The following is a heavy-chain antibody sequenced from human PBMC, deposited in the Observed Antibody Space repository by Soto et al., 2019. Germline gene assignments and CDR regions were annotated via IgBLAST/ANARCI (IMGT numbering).Heavy chain of an antibody. Sequence: EVQLVESGGGLVQPGGSLRLSCEASGFTFRSYWMYWVRQAPGKGLVWVSRTNSDGSDTSYADSVKGRFTISRDNAKNTLYLQMNSLRAEDTAVYYCARDRGWSLFDYWGQGTLVTVSS. CDR1: GFTFRSYW. D-gene: IGHD6-19*01. V-gene: IGHV3-74*01. CDR2: TNSDGSDT. CDR3: ARDRGWSLFDY. J-gene: IGHJ4*02.